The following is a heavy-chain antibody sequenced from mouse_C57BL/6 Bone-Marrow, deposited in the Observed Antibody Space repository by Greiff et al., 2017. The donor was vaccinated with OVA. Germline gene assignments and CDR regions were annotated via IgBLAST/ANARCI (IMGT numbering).Heavy chain of an antibody. V-gene: IGHV2-2*01. CDR1: GFSLTSYG. D-gene: IGHD2-3*01. CDR2: IRRGGST. J-gene: IGHJ1*03. Sequence: QVQLKESGPGLVQPSQSLSITCTVSGFSLTSYGVHWVRQSPGKGLEWLGVIRRGGSTDYNAAFISRLSISKDNSKSPVFFKMNSLQADDTAIYYCARTGYYLWYFDVWGKGTTVTVSA. CDR3: ARTGYYLWYFDV.